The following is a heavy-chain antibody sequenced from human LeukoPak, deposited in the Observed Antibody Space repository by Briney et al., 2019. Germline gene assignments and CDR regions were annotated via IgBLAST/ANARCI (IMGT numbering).Heavy chain of an antibody. Sequence: AGGSLRLSCAASGFAISSYWMTWVRQAPGKGLEWVANIKQDGSQKSYGDSVKGRFTISRDNAKNSLYLQMNSLKVEDTAVYYCTRVEWADEGNYCWGQGTLVTVSS. V-gene: IGHV3-7*01. D-gene: IGHD2-8*01. CDR3: TRVEWADEGNYC. J-gene: IGHJ4*02. CDR2: IKQDGSQK. CDR1: GFAISSYW.